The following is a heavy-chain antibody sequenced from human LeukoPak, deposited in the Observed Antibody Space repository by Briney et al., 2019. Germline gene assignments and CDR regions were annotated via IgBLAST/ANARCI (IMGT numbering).Heavy chain of an antibody. CDR1: GVSSSSSY. CDR2: IFYTGDS. Sequence: PSETLSLACTVSGVSSSSSYWSWIRQPPGKGLEWIGYIFYTGDSNHNPSFKSRVSISLDTSKDQISLKLSSVTAADTAVYYCASTTGDFLDVWGQGTTVTVSS. V-gene: IGHV4-59*08. CDR3: ASTTGDFLDV. J-gene: IGHJ6*02. D-gene: IGHD4-17*01.